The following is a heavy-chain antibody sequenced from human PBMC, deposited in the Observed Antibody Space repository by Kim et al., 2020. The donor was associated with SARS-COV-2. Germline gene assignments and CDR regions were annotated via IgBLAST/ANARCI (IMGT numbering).Heavy chain of an antibody. Sequence: GGSLRLSCATSGLTISSSYMSWVRQTPGKGLEWVSVIYASGNTYYTDSVKGRFTISRDSSKNTLYLQMNSLRAEDTAVYYCARLNYYGSGTGTYFDAWG. CDR2: IYASGNT. V-gene: IGHV3-66*01. CDR3: ARLNYYGSGTGTYFDA. J-gene: IGHJ4*01. D-gene: IGHD3-10*01. CDR1: GLTISSSY.